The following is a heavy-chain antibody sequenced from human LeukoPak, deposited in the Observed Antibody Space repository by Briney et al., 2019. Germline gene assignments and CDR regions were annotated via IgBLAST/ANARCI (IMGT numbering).Heavy chain of an antibody. CDR3: AITYYDFWSTKKFYGIDV. CDR2: IYTSGST. Sequence: SETLSLTCTVSGGSISSYYWSWIRQPAGKGLEWIGRIYTSGSTNYNPSLKSRVTMSVDTSKNQFSLKLSSVTAADTAVYYCAITYYDFWSTKKFYGIDVWGQGTTVTVSS. CDR1: GGSISSYY. J-gene: IGHJ6*02. V-gene: IGHV4-4*07. D-gene: IGHD3-3*01.